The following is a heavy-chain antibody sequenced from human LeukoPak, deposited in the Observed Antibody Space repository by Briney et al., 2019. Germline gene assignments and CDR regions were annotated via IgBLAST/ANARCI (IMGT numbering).Heavy chain of an antibody. J-gene: IGHJ4*02. CDR2: IRKDESVK. CDR3: ARGPSGYHNT. V-gene: IGHV3-7*01. D-gene: IGHD5-12*01. CDR1: GFTFSSYS. Sequence: GGSLRLSCAASGFTFSSYSMNWVRQAPGKGLEWVANIRKDESVKHYVDSVKGRFTISRDNAKNLLYLQMNSLRVEDTAVYYCARGPSGYHNTGGQGTLVTVSS.